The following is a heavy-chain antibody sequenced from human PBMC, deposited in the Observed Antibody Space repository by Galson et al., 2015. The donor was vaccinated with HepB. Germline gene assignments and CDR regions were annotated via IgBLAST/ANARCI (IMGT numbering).Heavy chain of an antibody. CDR3: ARDHHYDSSGYYHEAFDV. CDR1: GFTFSSYS. Sequence: SLRLSCAASGFTFSSYSMNWVRQAPGKGLEWVSSISSSSRYRYYADSVKGRFTISRDNAKNSLYLQMNSLRAEDTAVYYCARDHHYDSSGYYHEAFDVWGQGTMVTVSS. V-gene: IGHV3-21*01. CDR2: ISSSSRYR. D-gene: IGHD3-22*01. J-gene: IGHJ3*01.